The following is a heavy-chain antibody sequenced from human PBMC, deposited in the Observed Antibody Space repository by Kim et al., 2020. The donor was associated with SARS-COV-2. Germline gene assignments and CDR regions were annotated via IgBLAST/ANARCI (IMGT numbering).Heavy chain of an antibody. D-gene: IGHD3-16*01. Sequence: ASVKVSCKASGYTFTSYYMHWVRQAPGQGLEWMGIINPSGGSTSYAQKFQGRVTMTRDTSTSTVYMELSSLRSEDTAVYYCARNRRSIMITFGGVMGYWGQGTLVTVSS. CDR1: GYTFTSYY. J-gene: IGHJ4*02. CDR3: ARNRRSIMITFGGVMGY. V-gene: IGHV1-46*01. CDR2: INPSGGST.